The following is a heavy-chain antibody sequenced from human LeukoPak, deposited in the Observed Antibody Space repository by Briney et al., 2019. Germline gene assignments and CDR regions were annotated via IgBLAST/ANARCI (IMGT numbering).Heavy chain of an antibody. CDR3: ARDARLDSSGYYYDY. CDR2: INPNSGGT. J-gene: IGHJ4*02. CDR1: GYTFTGYY. Sequence: GASVKVSCKASGYTFTGYYMHWVRQAPGQGLEWMGWINPNSGGTNYAQKFQGRVTMTRDTSISTAYMELSRLRSDDTAVYYCARDARLDSSGYYYDYWGQGTLVTVSS. D-gene: IGHD3-22*01. V-gene: IGHV1-2*02.